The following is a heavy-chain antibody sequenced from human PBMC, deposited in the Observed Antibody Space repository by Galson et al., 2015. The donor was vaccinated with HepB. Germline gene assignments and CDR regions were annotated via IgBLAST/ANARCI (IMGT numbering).Heavy chain of an antibody. CDR3: ARTTRAAVGDWFDP. V-gene: IGHV3-33*01. CDR2: IWYDASNK. Sequence: SLRLSRAASGFSFSSSGMHWVRQATGKGLEWVAVIWYDASNKYYADSVKGRFTISRDNSKNTLYLQMNSLRVEDTAVYYCARTTRAAVGDWFDPWGQGTLVTVSS. J-gene: IGHJ5*02. D-gene: IGHD1-26*01. CDR1: GFSFSSSG.